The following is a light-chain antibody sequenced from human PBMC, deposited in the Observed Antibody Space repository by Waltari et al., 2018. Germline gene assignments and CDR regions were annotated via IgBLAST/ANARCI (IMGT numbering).Light chain of an antibody. CDR2: DVS. CDR3: SSYAGSDFVL. J-gene: IGLJ3*02. V-gene: IGLV2-11*01. CDR1: RHDFGGQCF. Sequence: QSVLTQPPSVSAAPGQQVTIPRYGSRHDFGGQCFFSWYQQDPGEAPKLMIYDVSKRPSGVPDRFSGSKSGNTASLTISGLQAEDETYYYCSSYAGSDFVLFGGGTKLTVL.